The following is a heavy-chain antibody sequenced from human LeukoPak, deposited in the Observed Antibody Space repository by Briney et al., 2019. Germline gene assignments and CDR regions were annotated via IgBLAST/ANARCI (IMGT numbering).Heavy chain of an antibody. CDR2: IYHSGRT. V-gene: IGHV4-39*01. Sequence: PSETLSLTCTVSGGSISSSSYFWGWIRQPPGKGLEWIGNIYHSGRTSYNPSLKSRVTIFVDTSKNQFSLKLTSMTAADTAVYYCASPGLAAPDSPRSFDLWGRGTLVAVSS. J-gene: IGHJ2*01. CDR3: ASPGLAAPDSPRSFDL. CDR1: GGSISSSSYF. D-gene: IGHD6-13*01.